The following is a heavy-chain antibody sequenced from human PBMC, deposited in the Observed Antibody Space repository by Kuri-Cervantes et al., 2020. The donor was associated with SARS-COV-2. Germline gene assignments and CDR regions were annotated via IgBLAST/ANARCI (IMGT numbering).Heavy chain of an antibody. CDR3: ARGKIVVVPAAILYYYYYYMDV. J-gene: IGHJ6*03. D-gene: IGHD2-2*01. CDR2: IYYSGST. CDR1: GGSISSSSYY. V-gene: IGHV4-39*07. Sequence: GSLRLSCTVSGGSISSSSYYWGWIRQPPGKGLEWIGSIYYSGSTYYNPSLKSRVTMSVDTSKNQFSLKLSSVTAADTAVYYCARGKIVVVPAAILYYYYYYMDVWGKGTTVTVSS.